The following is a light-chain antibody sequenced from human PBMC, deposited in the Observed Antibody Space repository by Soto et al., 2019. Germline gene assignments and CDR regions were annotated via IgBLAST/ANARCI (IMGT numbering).Light chain of an antibody. Sequence: DIQSPQSLSSLSSSVVYIVPITRRASQGISNYLAWYQQKPGRVPKLLISAASTLQSGVSSRFSGSGSGTDFTLTISSLQPEDFETYYCKQGSYTITGGGGTK. V-gene: IGKV1-27*01. J-gene: IGKJ4*01. CDR3: KQGSYTIT. CDR2: AAS. CDR1: QGISNY.